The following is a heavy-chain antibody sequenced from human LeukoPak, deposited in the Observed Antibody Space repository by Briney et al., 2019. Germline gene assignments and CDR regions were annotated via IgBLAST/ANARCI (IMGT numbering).Heavy chain of an antibody. CDR1: GNTLTVYY. Sequence: ASVKVSCRASGNTLTVYYPHWVRQAPGQGVEWMGWINPHTGATDYAQKFQGRLTMTWDTSISTAYMNLSRLGSDDTAMYYCAMSYATSILDFWGQGTLVIVSS. J-gene: IGHJ4*02. D-gene: IGHD3-16*01. V-gene: IGHV1-2*02. CDR3: AMSYATSILDF. CDR2: INPHTGAT.